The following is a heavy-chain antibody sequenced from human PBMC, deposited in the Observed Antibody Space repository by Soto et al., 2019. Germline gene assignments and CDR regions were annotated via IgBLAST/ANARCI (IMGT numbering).Heavy chain of an antibody. CDR1: GFTFSSYA. CDR2: ISSNGGST. D-gene: IGHD3-9*01. V-gene: IGHV3-64D*06. CDR3: VKALRYFDWLPDFDY. Sequence: PGGSLRLSCSASGFTFSSYAMHWVCQAPGKGLEYVSAISSNGGSTYYADSVKGRFTISRDNSKNTLYLQMSSLRAEDTAVYYCVKALRYFDWLPDFDYWGQGPLVTVSS. J-gene: IGHJ4*02.